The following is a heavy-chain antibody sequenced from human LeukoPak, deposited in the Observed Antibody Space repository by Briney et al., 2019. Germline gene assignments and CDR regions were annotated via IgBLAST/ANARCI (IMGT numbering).Heavy chain of an antibody. J-gene: IGHJ4*02. Sequence: GGSLRLSCAASGFTFSDHYMGWVRQAPGKGLEWVGFSRNKVKSYTSEHAAFVKGRFTISRDDSKSSVFLQMNSLKAEDTAVYYCARGYCDTRGYSGFDSWGQGTRVIVSS. CDR1: GFTFSDHY. V-gene: IGHV3-72*01. CDR3: ARGYCDTRGYSGFDS. CDR2: SRNKVKSYTS. D-gene: IGHD3-22*01.